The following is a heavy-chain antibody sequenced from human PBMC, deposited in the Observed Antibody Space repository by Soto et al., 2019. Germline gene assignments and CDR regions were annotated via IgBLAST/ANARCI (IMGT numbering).Heavy chain of an antibody. V-gene: IGHV1-18*01. D-gene: IGHD1-26*01. CDR1: GYTFTSYG. CDR3: ARERGGYKHFDY. Sequence: QVQLVQSGAEVKKPGASVKVSCKVSGYTFTSYGISWVRQAPGQGLEWMGRINTYTGNINYAQKLQGRVTMTTDTSTSTAYMELRSLRSDDTALYYCARERGGYKHFDYWGQGTLVTVSS. CDR2: INTYTGNI. J-gene: IGHJ4*02.